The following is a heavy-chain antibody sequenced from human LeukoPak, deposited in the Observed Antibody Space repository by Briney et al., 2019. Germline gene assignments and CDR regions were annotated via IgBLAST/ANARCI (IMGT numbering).Heavy chain of an antibody. CDR2: INHSGST. V-gene: IGHV4-34*01. J-gene: IGHJ1*01. D-gene: IGHD6-13*01. Sequence: SETLSLTCAVYGGSFSGYYWSWIRQPPGKGLEWIGEINHSGSTNYNPSLKSRVTISVDTSKNQFSLKLSSVTAADTAVYYCASHRIATAEEYFQHWGQGTLVTVSS. CDR3: ASHRIATAEEYFQH. CDR1: GGSFSGYY.